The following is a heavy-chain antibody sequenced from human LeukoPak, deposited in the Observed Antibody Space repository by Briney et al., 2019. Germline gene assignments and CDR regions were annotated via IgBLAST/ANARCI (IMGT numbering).Heavy chain of an antibody. V-gene: IGHV1-69*13. D-gene: IGHD5-18*01. CDR2: IIPIFGTA. J-gene: IGHJ3*02. CDR1: GGTFISYA. Sequence: ASVKVSCTASGGTFISYAINWVRQAPGQGLEWMGGIIPIFGTANYAQKFQDRVTTTADESTTTAYMEMSSLRSEDTAVYYCARGLRQLWTLLDGFDIWGQGTMVTVSS. CDR3: ARGLRQLWTLLDGFDI.